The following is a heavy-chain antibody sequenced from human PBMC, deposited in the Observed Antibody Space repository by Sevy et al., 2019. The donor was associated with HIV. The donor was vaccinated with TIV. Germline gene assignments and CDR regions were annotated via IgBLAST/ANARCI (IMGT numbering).Heavy chain of an antibody. CDR1: GFSLNSYW. CDR3: VRAIAATGSF. D-gene: IGHD6-13*01. CDR2: MNQDGSVK. Sequence: GGSLRLSCAASGFSLNSYWMSWVRQAPGKGLEWVANMNQDGSVKYYVDSVKGRFTISRDNARNSLYLQMNSLRAEDTALYYCVRAIAATGSFWGQGTLVTVSS. J-gene: IGHJ4*02. V-gene: IGHV3-7*01.